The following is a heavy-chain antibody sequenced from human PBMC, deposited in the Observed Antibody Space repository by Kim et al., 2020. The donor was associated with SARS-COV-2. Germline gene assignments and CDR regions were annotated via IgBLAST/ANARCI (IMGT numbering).Heavy chain of an antibody. J-gene: IGHJ4*02. CDR1: GYTFTSYA. CDR3: ARMGRSSGWFDNSPIDY. Sequence: ASVKVSCKASGYTFTSYAMHWVRQAPGQRLEWMGWINAGNGNTKYSQKFQGRVTITRDTSASTAYMELSSLRSEDTAVYYCARMGRSSGWFDNSPIDYWGQGTLVTVSS. D-gene: IGHD6-19*01. V-gene: IGHV1-3*01. CDR2: INAGNGNT.